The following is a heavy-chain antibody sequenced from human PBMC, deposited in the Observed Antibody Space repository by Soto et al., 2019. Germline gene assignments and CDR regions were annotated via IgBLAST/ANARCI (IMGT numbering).Heavy chain of an antibody. J-gene: IGHJ6*03. CDR2: INPNGGST. CDR3: VRATAARQRDYSYDYYRHI. D-gene: IGHD6-6*01. V-gene: IGHV1-46*03. CDR1: GYTFINYY. Sequence: QVQLVQSGAEVKKPGASVKVSCKASGYTFINYYIHWVRQAPGQGLEWMGVINPNGGSTVYAQKFQGRVTLTRDTSTSTVYVELSSLRSDDTAVYFCVRATAARQRDYSYDYYRHIWGKGTTVTVSS.